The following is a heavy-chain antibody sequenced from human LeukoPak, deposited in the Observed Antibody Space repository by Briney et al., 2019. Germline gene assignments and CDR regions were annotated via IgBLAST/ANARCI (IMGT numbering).Heavy chain of an antibody. J-gene: IGHJ4*02. D-gene: IGHD2-2*01. CDR2: ISSSSSYI. V-gene: IGHV3-21*01. CDR3: ARSTTFRCSSTSCGFDY. CDR1: GFTFSSYS. Sequence: GSLRLSCAASGFTFSSYSMNWVRQAPGKGLEWVSSISSSSSYIYYADSVKGRFTISRDNAKNSLYLQMNSLRAEDTVVYYCARSTTFRCSSTSCGFDYWGQGTLVTVSS.